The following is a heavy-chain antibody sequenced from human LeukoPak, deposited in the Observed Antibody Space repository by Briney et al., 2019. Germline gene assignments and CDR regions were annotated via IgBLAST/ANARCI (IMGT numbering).Heavy chain of an antibody. V-gene: IGHV4-39*01. J-gene: IGHJ4*02. CDR3: ARQVRAPGFFDY. D-gene: IGHD4/OR15-4a*01. Sequence: PPETLSLTCTVSGGSISSSSYYWGWIRQPPGKGLEWIGSIYYSGSTYYNPSLKSRVTISVDTSKNQFSLKLSSVTAADTAVYYCARQVRAPGFFDYWGQGTLVTVSS. CDR1: GGSISSSSYY. CDR2: IYYSGST.